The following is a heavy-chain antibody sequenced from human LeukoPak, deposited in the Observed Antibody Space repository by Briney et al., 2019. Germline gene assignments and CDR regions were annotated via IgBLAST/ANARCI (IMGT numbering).Heavy chain of an antibody. V-gene: IGHV3-43*01. CDR3: ARDPRAEYLDN. Sequence: GGSLRLSCAASGFTFDDYTMHWVRQAPGTGLESVALINWDGRNSHYSDSVRGRFTISRDNTKNSLYLQMNNLRTEDTALYYCARDPRAEYLDNWGRGTLVTVSS. J-gene: IGHJ4*02. CDR1: GFTFDDYT. CDR2: INWDGRNS.